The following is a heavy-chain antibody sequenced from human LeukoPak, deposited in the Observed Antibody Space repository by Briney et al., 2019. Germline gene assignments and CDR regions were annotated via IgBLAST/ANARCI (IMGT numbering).Heavy chain of an antibody. J-gene: IGHJ6*03. V-gene: IGHV1-46*01. Sequence: ASVKVSCKASGYTFTSYYIHLVRQAPGQGFEWMAIINPSDGSTTNSQKFQGRVTMTRDTSISTAYMELSRLRSDDTAVYYCARDRIPTGGYSYGRGHYYYYYMDVWGKGTTVTVSS. CDR1: GYTFTSYY. D-gene: IGHD5-18*01. CDR2: INPSDGST. CDR3: ARDRIPTGGYSYGRGHYYYYYMDV.